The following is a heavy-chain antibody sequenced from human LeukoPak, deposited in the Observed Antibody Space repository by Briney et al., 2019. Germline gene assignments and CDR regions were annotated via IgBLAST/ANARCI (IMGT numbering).Heavy chain of an antibody. D-gene: IGHD3-10*01. CDR2: IYYSGST. V-gene: IGHV4-39*07. J-gene: IGHJ5*02. CDR3: ARAGGFTILRRAGNNWFDP. CDR1: GGSISSSSYY. Sequence: SETLSLTCTVSGGSISSSSYYWGWIRQPPGKGLEWIGSIYYSGSTYYNPSLKSRVTISVDTSKNQFSLKLSSVTAADTAVYYCARAGGFTILRRAGNNWFDPWGQGTLVTVSS.